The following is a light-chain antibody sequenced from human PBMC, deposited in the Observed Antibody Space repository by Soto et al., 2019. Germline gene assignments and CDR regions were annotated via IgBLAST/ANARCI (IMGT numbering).Light chain of an antibody. Sequence: DIRMTQSPSSLSASVGDRVTITCRASQSISSSLNWFQQKPGKAPKLLIYAASSLQSGVPSRFSGSGSGTDFTLTISSLQPEDFATYYCQQSYSTPYTFGQRTKLEIK. J-gene: IGKJ2*01. V-gene: IGKV1-39*01. CDR1: QSISSS. CDR2: AAS. CDR3: QQSYSTPYT.